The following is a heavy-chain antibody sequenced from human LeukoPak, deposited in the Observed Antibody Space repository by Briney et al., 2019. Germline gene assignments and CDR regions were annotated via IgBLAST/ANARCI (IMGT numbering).Heavy chain of an antibody. Sequence: SSETLSLTCTVSGGSISSATHYWSWIRQPAGKGLEWIGHIYTRGRSNYNPSLKSRVTISVDTSKNQFSLKLSSVTAADTAVYYCARDFPTAMYSGSYYWFDPWGQGTLVTVSS. V-gene: IGHV4-61*09. CDR3: ARDFPTAMYSGSYYWFDP. CDR2: IYTRGRS. J-gene: IGHJ5*02. CDR1: GGSISSATHY. D-gene: IGHD1-26*01.